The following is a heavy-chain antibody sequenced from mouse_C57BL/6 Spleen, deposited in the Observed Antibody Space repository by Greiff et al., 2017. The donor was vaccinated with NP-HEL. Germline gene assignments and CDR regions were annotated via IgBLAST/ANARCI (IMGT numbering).Heavy chain of an antibody. CDR2: IYPGSGST. Sequence: QVQLKQPGAELVKPGASVKMSCKASGYTFTSYWITWVKQRPGQGLEWIGDIYPGSGSTNYNEKFKSKATLTVDTSSSTAYMQLSSLTSEDSAVYYCARSRDYGSSYGYWYFDVWGTGTTVTVSS. J-gene: IGHJ1*03. D-gene: IGHD1-1*01. V-gene: IGHV1-55*01. CDR1: GYTFTSYW. CDR3: ARSRDYGSSYGYWYFDV.